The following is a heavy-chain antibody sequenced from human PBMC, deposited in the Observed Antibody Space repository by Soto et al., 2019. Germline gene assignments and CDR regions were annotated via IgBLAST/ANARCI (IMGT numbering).Heavy chain of an antibody. D-gene: IGHD3-22*01. J-gene: IGHJ4*02. Sequence: GASVKVSCKASGYTLTRYSIHWVRQAPGQRLEWMGWINAGNGNTKFSQKFQGRVTITRDTSASTAYMELRGLRSEDTAVYYCAILGTYYFGNSDSYFDFWGQGTLVSVSS. CDR1: GYTLTRYS. CDR3: AILGTYYFGNSDSYFDF. CDR2: INAGNGNT. V-gene: IGHV1-3*01.